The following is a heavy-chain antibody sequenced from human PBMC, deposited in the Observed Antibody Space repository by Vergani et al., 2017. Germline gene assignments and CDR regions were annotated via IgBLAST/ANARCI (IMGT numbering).Heavy chain of an antibody. Sequence: QLQLVESGGGFVKPGGSLRLSCSASGFNISHYYMSWIRQAPGKGLEWVSYISSSGSTIFHADSVKGRFTISRDSANKSLYLQMTSLKSEDTAMYYCARDVVVTATAGLRYAFDIWGQGTMVTVSS. V-gene: IGHV3-11*04. CDR1: GFNISHYY. CDR3: ARDVVVTATAGLRYAFDI. D-gene: IGHD2-21*02. CDR2: ISSSGSTI. J-gene: IGHJ3*02.